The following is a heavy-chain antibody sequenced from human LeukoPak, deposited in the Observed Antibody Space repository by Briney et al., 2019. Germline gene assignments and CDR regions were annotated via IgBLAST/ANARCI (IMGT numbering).Heavy chain of an antibody. Sequence: WVAVISYDGSNKYYADSVKGRFTISRDNSKNTLYLQMNSLRAEDTAVYYCARVPTTHEVYWGQGTLVTVSS. D-gene: IGHD4-17*01. J-gene: IGHJ4*02. CDR3: ARVPTTHEVY. V-gene: IGHV3-30-3*01. CDR2: ISYDGSNK.